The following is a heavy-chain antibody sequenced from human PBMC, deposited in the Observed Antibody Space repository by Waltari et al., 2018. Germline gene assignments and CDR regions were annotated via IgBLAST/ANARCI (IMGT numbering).Heavy chain of an antibody. J-gene: IGHJ4*02. CDR1: GYTFTGYY. D-gene: IGHD2-2*01. V-gene: IGHV1-2*06. Sequence: QVQLVQSGAEVKKPGASVKVSCKASGYTFTGYYIHWVRQAPGQGLEWMGRSNPNTGDTKYGQKFQDRVTMTRDTSISTAYMDLTSLTSYDSAVFYGARSCGDTSCPLDFDYWGQGTLVTVSS. CDR3: ARSCGDTSCPLDFDY. CDR2: SNPNTGDT.